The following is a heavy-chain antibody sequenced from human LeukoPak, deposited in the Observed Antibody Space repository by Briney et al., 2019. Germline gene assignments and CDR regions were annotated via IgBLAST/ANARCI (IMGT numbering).Heavy chain of an antibody. CDR3: ARVHVPHGYYDY. V-gene: IGHV1-69*13. CDR1: GGTFSIYA. J-gene: IGHJ4*02. CDR2: IIPIFGTA. Sequence: SVTVSCKASGGTFSIYAISWVRQAPGQGLEWMGGIIPIFGTANYAQRFQGRVTITADESTSTAYMELSSLRSEDTAVYYCARVHVPHGYYDYWGQGTLVTVSS.